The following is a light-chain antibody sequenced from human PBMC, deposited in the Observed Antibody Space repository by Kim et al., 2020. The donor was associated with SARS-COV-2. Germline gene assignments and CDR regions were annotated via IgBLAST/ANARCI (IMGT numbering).Light chain of an antibody. CDR2: HAS. Sequence: DIQMTQSPSTLSASVGDRVTITCRASQSISGWLAWYQQKPGKAPNLLIYHASHLESGVPSRFSGSGSGTEFTLIISNLQPDDFATNHCQQYNMYTWTFGQGTKVDIK. V-gene: IGKV1-5*01. CDR3: QQYNMYTWT. J-gene: IGKJ1*01. CDR1: QSISGW.